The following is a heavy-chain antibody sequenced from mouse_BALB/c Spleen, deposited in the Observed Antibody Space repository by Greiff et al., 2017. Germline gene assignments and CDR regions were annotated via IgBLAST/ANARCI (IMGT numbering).Heavy chain of an antibody. CDR2: IWAGGST. V-gene: IGHV2-9*02. D-gene: IGHD2-3*01. CDR3: ARDRGLLLWYFDV. J-gene: IGHJ1*01. CDR1: GFSLTSYG. Sequence: VQLVESGPGLVAPSQSLSITCTVSGFSLTSYGVHWVRQPPGKGLEWLGVIWAGGSTNYNSALMSRLSISKDNSKSQVFLKMNSLQTDDTAMYYCARDRGLLLWYFDVWGAGTTVTVSS.